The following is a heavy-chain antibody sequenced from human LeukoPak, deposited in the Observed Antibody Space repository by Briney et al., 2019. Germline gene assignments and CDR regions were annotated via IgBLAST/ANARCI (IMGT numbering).Heavy chain of an antibody. CDR2: INNDATRT. V-gene: IGHV3-74*01. J-gene: IGHJ6*02. D-gene: IGHD1-26*01. CDR3: ASDGAYAMAV. CDR1: GSAFSRSW. Sequence: QPGGSLRLSCAASGSAFSRSWIHWVRQAPGKGLVWVSHINNDATRTTYADSVRGRFTISRDNAKNTVSLRMNSLRAEDTAVYYCASDGAYAMAVWGQGTTVTVSS.